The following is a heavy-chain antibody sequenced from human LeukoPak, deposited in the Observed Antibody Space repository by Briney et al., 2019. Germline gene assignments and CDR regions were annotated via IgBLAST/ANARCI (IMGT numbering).Heavy chain of an antibody. CDR3: ARDRNYYDSSGYYFAN. V-gene: IGHV4-61*01. D-gene: IGHD3-22*01. CDR1: GGSVSSGSSF. Sequence: KSSETLSFTCTVSGGSVSSGSSFWSWIRQPPGKGLEWIGYIYHSGNTNYNPSLKSRVTISVDTSKSQLSLKLNSVTAADTAVYYCARDRNYYDSSGYYFANWGQGTLVTVSS. J-gene: IGHJ4*02. CDR2: IYHSGNT.